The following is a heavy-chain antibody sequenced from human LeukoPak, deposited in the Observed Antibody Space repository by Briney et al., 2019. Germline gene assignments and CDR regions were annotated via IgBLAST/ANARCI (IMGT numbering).Heavy chain of an antibody. CDR3: AGSGWSFDAFDF. V-gene: IGHV4-30-2*01. CDR2: IYRSGIT. Sequence: SETLSLTCTVSGGSISSGGYYWSWIRQPPGKGLEWIGYIYRSGITNYSPSLKSRVTISVDTSKNRFSLSLSSLTAADTAVYFCAGSGWSFDAFDFWGQGTMVTVSS. CDR1: GGSISSGGYY. D-gene: IGHD6-19*01. J-gene: IGHJ3*01.